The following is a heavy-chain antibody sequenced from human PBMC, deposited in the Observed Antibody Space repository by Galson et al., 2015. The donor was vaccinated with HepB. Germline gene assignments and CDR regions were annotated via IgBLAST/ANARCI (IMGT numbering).Heavy chain of an antibody. D-gene: IGHD3-22*01. CDR3: AKASSGYYSKSYFDY. CDR2: ISGSDGSA. V-gene: IGHV3-23*01. CDR1: GFTFSNYA. Sequence: LRLSCAASGFTFSNYAMTWVRQAPGKGLEWVSGISGSDGSAYYADSVEGRFTISRDNSKDTLYLQMNSLRAEDTAIYYCAKASSGYYSKSYFDYWGQGTLVTVSS. J-gene: IGHJ4*02.